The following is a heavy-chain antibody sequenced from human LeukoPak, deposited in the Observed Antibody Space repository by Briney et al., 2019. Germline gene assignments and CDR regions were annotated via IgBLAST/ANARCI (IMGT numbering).Heavy chain of an antibody. CDR2: IFSSGSD. CDR3: ARSRFLEWFHSDV. J-gene: IGHJ6*04. D-gene: IGHD3-3*01. CDR1: GFAVGSSH. V-gene: IGHV3-53*01. Sequence: GGSLRLSRAASGFAVGSSHMNWVRQAPGKGLEWVAVIFSSGSDFYADSVKGRFTISRDESKNTLFLQTNSLRAEDTAVYYCARSRFLEWFHSDVWGKGTTVTVSS.